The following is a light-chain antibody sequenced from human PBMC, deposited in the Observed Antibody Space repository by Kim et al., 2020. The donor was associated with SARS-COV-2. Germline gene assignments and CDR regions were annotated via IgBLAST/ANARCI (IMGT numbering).Light chain of an antibody. Sequence: QSALTQPPSVSGSPGQSVTISCTGTSSDVGSYNRVSWYQQSPGTAPKLMIYEASNRPSGVPDRFSGSKSGNTASLTISGLQPEDEADYYCSSYTSSSTVVFGGGTQLTVL. V-gene: IGLV2-18*02. CDR1: SSDVGSYNR. CDR3: SSYTSSSTVV. J-gene: IGLJ2*01. CDR2: EAS.